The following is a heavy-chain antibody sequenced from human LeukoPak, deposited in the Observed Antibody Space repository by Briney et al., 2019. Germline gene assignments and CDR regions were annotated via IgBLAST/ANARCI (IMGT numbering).Heavy chain of an antibody. CDR2: IKQDGSEK. Sequence: GGSLRLSCAASGFTFSNYWMSWVRQAPGRGLEWVANIKQDGSEKKYMDSVEGRFTISRDNAKNSLYLQMNSLRAEDTAVYYCASLWFGDQGVDYWGQGTLVTVSS. CDR3: ASLWFGDQGVDY. V-gene: IGHV3-7*01. CDR1: GFTFSNYW. D-gene: IGHD3-10*01. J-gene: IGHJ4*02.